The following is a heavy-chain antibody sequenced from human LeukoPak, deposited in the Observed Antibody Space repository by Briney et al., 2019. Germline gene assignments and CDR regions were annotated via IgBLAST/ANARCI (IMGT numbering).Heavy chain of an antibody. V-gene: IGHV3-33*06. J-gene: IGHJ4*02. CDR1: GFTFSSYG. CDR2: IWYDGSNK. D-gene: IGHD3-16*02. Sequence: SGRSLRLSCAASGFTFSSYGMHWVRQAPGKGLEWVAVIWYDGSNKYYADSVKGRFTIFRDNSKTTLYLQMNSLRAEDTAVYYCAKEYERLGELSFDYWGQGTLVTVSS. CDR3: AKEYERLGELSFDY.